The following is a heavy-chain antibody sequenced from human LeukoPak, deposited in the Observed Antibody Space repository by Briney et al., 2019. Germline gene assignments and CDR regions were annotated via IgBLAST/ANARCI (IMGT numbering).Heavy chain of an antibody. J-gene: IGHJ4*02. CDR3: AKDAQRGFDYSNSLDN. CDR2: IWSDGSNR. CDR1: GFTFSHYG. V-gene: IGHV3-33*06. D-gene: IGHD4-11*01. Sequence: GGSLRLSCAPSGFTFSHYGMHWVRQAPGKGLEWVAVIWSDGSNRYYGDPVEGRFTISRDNFQSTVYLQMNSLRAEDTAVYYCAKDAQRGFDYSNSLDNWGQGTLVTVSS.